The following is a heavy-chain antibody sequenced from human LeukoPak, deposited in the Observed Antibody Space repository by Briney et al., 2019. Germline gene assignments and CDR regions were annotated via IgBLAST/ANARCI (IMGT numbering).Heavy chain of an antibody. CDR3: AKGYSNYSPALYDY. Sequence: PGGSLRLSCAASGFTFDDYAMHWVRQAPGKGLEWVSPISGDGGSTYYADSVKGRFTISRDNSKNSLYLQMNSLRTEDTAVYYCAKGYSNYSPALYDYWGQGTLVTVSS. V-gene: IGHV3-43*02. CDR2: ISGDGGST. D-gene: IGHD4-11*01. CDR1: GFTFDDYA. J-gene: IGHJ4*02.